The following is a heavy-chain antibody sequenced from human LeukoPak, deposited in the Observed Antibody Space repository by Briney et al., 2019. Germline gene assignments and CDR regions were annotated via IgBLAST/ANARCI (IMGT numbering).Heavy chain of an antibody. CDR2: IKEDESEK. CDR3: AREGVRAARDY. Sequence: GGSLRLSCAASEFTFSRYWMSWVRQAPGKGLEWVANIKEDESEKNHGDSVRGRFTISRDNAKNSLYLEMNSLRAEDTAVYYCAREGVRAARDYWGQGTLVTVSS. J-gene: IGHJ4*02. D-gene: IGHD2-8*01. V-gene: IGHV3-7*01. CDR1: EFTFSRYW.